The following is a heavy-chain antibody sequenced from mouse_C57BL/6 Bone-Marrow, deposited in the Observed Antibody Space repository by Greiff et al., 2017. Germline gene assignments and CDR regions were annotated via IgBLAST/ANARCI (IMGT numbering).Heavy chain of an antibody. CDR3: ATFDV. CDR1: GFTFSDYG. Sequence: DVQLQESGGGLVKPGGSLKLSCAASGFTFSDYGMHWVRQAPEKGLEWVAYISSGSRNIYYADTVKGRFTISRNNAKNTLCLQMTILRSEDTAMYYCATFDVWGTGTTVTVSS. V-gene: IGHV5-17*01. J-gene: IGHJ1*03. CDR2: ISSGSRNI.